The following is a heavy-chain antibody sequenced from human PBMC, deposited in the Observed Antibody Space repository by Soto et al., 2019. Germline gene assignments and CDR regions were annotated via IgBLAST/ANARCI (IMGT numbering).Heavy chain of an antibody. CDR2: ISGSGGST. D-gene: IGHD2-2*01. CDR1: GHTFHNYA. V-gene: IGHV3-23*01. CDR3: AKVSRGIEVVPAALT. J-gene: IGHJ4*02. Sequence: EVQLLESGGGLEQPGGSLRLSCVGSGHTFHNYAMTWVRQAPGKWLEWVSGISGSGGSTYYADSVRGRFTISRDDSKNTLDLQRNSLRDEDTAVYYCAKVSRGIEVVPAALTWGQGTLVTVSS.